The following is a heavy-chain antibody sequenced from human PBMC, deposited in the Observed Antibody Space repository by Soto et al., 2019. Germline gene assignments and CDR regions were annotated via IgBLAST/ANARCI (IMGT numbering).Heavy chain of an antibody. J-gene: IGHJ6*02. D-gene: IGHD3-16*01. CDR2: MNAKSGDT. CDR3: ARGNPFNYAGFDV. CDR1: GYTFSDFD. Sequence: QAHLEQSGAEVKRPGASVKVSCKASGYTFSDFDINWLRQASGQGPEWMGWMNAKSGDTFFAQRFQGKFNKPWDTSLSTAYMEVGSLTSDDTAMYYCARGNPFNYAGFDVWGQGTTVAVSS. V-gene: IGHV1-8*01.